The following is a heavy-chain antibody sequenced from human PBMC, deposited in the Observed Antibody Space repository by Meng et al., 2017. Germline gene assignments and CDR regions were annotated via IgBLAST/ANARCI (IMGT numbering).Heavy chain of an antibody. CDR3: AGSEVPYYYYGMDV. Sequence: QVEREDAGLGLVKPSVTLSPTCSVSGGSMSSGDWLSWVRQPPGKGLEWIGEIYHSGSTNYNPSLKSRVTISVDKSKNQFSLKLSSVTAADTAVYYCAGSEVPYYYYGMDVWGQGTTVTVSS. D-gene: IGHD3-10*01. CDR2: IYHSGST. J-gene: IGHJ6*02. CDR1: GGSMSSGDW. V-gene: IGHV4-4*02.